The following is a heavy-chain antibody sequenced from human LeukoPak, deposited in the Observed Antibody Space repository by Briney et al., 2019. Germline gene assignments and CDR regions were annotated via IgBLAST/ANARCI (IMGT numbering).Heavy chain of an antibody. D-gene: IGHD2-2*01. J-gene: IGHJ3*02. CDR3: ARAPNCSSTSCPRWGDAFDI. V-gene: IGHV6-1*01. CDR2: TCYRSKWYN. CDR1: GDSVSSHSAA. Sequence: SQTLSLTCAISGDSVSSHSAAWNWIRQSPSRGLEWLGRTCYRSKWYNDYAVSVKSRITINPDTSKNQFSLQLNSVTTEDTAVYYCARAPNCSSTSCPRWGDAFDIWGQGTMVTVSS.